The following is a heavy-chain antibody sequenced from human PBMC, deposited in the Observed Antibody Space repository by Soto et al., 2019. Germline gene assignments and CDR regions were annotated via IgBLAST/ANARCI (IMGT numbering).Heavy chain of an antibody. Sequence: SETLSLRQTVSGGNSRNISYRWGRKSQPPGKGLEWIGYIYYSRSTNYNPSLKSRVTISGDTSKNQLSLKLTSVTAADTAVYYCARHFRDAYTALAFWGQGTLVTVSS. CDR2: IYYSRST. V-gene: IGHV4-39*07. CDR3: ARHFRDAYTALAF. J-gene: IGHJ4*02. CDR1: GGNSRNISYR. D-gene: IGHD3-3*02.